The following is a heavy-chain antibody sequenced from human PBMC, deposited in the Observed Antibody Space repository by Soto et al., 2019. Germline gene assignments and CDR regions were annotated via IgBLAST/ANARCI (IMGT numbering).Heavy chain of an antibody. CDR2: ISGSGGST. Sequence: GGSLRLSCAASGFTFSSYAMSWVRQAPGKGLEWVSAISGSGGSTYYADSVKGRFTISRDNSKNTLYLQMNSLRAEDTAVYYCASRNYDYIWGSYRPATPRRSHFDYWGQGTLVTVAS. CDR1: GFTFSSYA. D-gene: IGHD3-16*02. CDR3: ASRNYDYIWGSYRPATPRRSHFDY. V-gene: IGHV3-23*01. J-gene: IGHJ4*02.